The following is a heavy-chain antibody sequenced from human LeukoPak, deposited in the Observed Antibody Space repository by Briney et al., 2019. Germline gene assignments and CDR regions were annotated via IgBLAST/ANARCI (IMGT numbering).Heavy chain of an antibody. CDR1: GGSMSTYY. CDR3: ARVVYSGSWGYFDY. V-gene: IGHV4-59*01. CDR2: IYYSGST. D-gene: IGHD3-10*01. J-gene: IGHJ4*02. Sequence: SETLSLTCTVSGGSMSTYYWSRIRQSPGKGLEWIGYIYYSGSTSYNPSLKSRLTISIDTSKTQFYLKLSSVTAADTAVYYCARVVYSGSWGYFDYWGQGILVTVSS.